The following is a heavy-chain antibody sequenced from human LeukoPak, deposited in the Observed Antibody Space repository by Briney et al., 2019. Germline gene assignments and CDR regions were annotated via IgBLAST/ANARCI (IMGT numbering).Heavy chain of an antibody. Sequence: TSETLSLTCAVYGGSFSGYYWSWIRQPPGKGLEWIGEINHSGSTNYNPSLKSRVTISVDTSKNQFSLKLSSVTAADTAVYYCARHRYGHGYMDVWGKGTTVTVSS. CDR2: INHSGST. D-gene: IGHD3-9*01. V-gene: IGHV4-34*01. CDR1: GGSFSGYY. CDR3: ARHRYGHGYMDV. J-gene: IGHJ6*03.